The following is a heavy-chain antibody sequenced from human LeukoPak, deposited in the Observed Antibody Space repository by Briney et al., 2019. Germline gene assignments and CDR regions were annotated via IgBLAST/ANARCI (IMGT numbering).Heavy chain of an antibody. CDR2: IYPGDSDT. J-gene: IGHJ4*02. D-gene: IGHD4-23*01. Sequence: GESLKISCKGSGYSFTSYWIGWVRQMPGKGLEWMGIIYPGDSDTRCSQSFQGQVTISADKSITTAYLQWSSLKASDTAMYYCARHTTVGGSLRFDYWGQGTLVSVSS. CDR1: GYSFTSYW. CDR3: ARHTTVGGSLRFDY. V-gene: IGHV5-51*01.